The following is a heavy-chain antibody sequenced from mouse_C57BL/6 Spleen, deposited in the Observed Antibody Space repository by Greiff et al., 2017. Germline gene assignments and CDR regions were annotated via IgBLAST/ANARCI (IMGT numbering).Heavy chain of an antibody. CDR3: AREGDSSAPFAY. D-gene: IGHD3-2*02. CDR1: GYTFTSYW. CDR2: IYPGSGST. J-gene: IGHJ3*01. Sequence: QVQLKQPGAELVKPGASVKMSCKASGYTFTSYWITWVKQRPGQGLEWIGDIYPGSGSTNYNEKFKSKATLTVDTSSSTAYMQRSSLTSEDSAVYYCAREGDSSAPFAYWGQGTLVTVSA. V-gene: IGHV1-55*01.